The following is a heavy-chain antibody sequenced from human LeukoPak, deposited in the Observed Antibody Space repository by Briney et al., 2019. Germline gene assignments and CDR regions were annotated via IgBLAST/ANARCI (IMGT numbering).Heavy chain of an antibody. CDR2: IYSGGTT. CDR1: GFNVISYY. D-gene: IGHD6-19*01. J-gene: IGHJ4*02. CDR3: ARSHYSSGALYYFHS. V-gene: IGHV3-53*04. Sequence: GGSLRLSCAASGFNVISYYMSWVRQAPGKGLEWVSVIYSGGTTYYSDSLKGRFAISRHNSKNTLYLQMNSLRAEDTAVYYCARSHYSSGALYYFHSWGQGTLVTVSS.